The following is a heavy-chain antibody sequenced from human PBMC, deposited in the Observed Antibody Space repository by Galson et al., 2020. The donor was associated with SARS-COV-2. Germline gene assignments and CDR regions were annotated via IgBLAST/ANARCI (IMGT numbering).Heavy chain of an antibody. CDR3: AKDGDGSGSYSDYFDY. CDR2: ISGSGGST. J-gene: IGHJ4*02. V-gene: IGHV3-23*01. Sequence: GESLKISCAASGFTFSSYAMSWVRQAPGKGLEWVSAISGSGGSTYYADSVKGRFTISRDNSKNTLYLQMNSLRAEDTAGYYCAKDGDGSGSYSDYFDYWGQGTRVTVSS. D-gene: IGHD3-10*01. CDR1: GFTFSSYA.